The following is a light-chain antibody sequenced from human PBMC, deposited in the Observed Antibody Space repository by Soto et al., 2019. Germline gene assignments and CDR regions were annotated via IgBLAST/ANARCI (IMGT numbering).Light chain of an antibody. J-gene: IGKJ1*01. V-gene: IGKV3-15*01. CDR2: GAS. Sequence: EIVMTQSPATLSVSPGERATLSCRASQSVSSNLAWYQQKPGQAPRLLIYGASTRATGIPARFSGSGSGTEFTLTISSLQSEDFAVYYCQQYNNCLRTFGQGTKVEIK. CDR1: QSVSSN. CDR3: QQYNNCLRT.